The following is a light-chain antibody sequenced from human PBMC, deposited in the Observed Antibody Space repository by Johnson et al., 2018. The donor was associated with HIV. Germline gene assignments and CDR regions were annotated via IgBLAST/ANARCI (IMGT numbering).Light chain of an antibody. CDR2: ENN. CDR3: GTWDNSLNAV. J-gene: IGLJ1*01. Sequence: QSVLTQPPSVSAAPGQTVTISCSGSSSNVGSSFVSWYRQVPGTAPKLLIYENNKRPSGIPDRLSGSKSGPSATMGITGLQTGDEADYYCGTWDNSLNAVVGTGPKFTVL. CDR1: SSNVGSSF. V-gene: IGLV1-51*02.